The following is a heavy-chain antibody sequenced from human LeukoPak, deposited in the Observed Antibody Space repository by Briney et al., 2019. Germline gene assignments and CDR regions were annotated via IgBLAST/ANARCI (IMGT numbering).Heavy chain of an antibody. CDR2: MTYDGSNK. J-gene: IGHJ6*02. D-gene: IGHD3-10*01. CDR1: GFTFSNYA. CDR3: ARDYGRSRDYGMDV. Sequence: SGGSLRLSCAASGFTFSNYAMHWVRQAPGKGLEWVAVMTYDGSNKEYADSVKGRFTISRDNAKNTLYLQMNSLRVEDTAVYYCARDYGRSRDYGMDVWGPGTTVTVSS. V-gene: IGHV3-30*04.